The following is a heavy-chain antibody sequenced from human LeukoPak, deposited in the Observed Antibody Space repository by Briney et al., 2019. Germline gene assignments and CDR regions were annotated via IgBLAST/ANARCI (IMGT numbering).Heavy chain of an antibody. CDR2: INHSGST. CDR1: GYSISTGYY. V-gene: IGHV4-38-2*02. CDR3: ARRSRQYYYDSSGLSTYFQH. D-gene: IGHD3-22*01. Sequence: SETLSLTCTVSGYSISTGYYWDWIRQPPGKGLEWIGEINHSGSTNYNPSLKSRVTISVDTSKNQFSLKLSSVTAADTAVYYCARRSRQYYYDSSGLSTYFQHWGQGTLVTVSS. J-gene: IGHJ1*01.